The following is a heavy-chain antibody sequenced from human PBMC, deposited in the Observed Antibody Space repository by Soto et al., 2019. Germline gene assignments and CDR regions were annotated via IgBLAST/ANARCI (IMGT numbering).Heavy chain of an antibody. CDR2: IIPIFGTA. CDR3: ARAEIKRNYGDYEYYFDY. D-gene: IGHD4-17*01. V-gene: IGHV1-69*13. Sequence: ASAKVSCKASGGTFSSYAISCVRQAPGQGLEWMGGIIPIFGTANYAQKFQGRVTITADESTSTAYMELSSLRSEDTAVYYCARAEIKRNYGDYEYYFDYWGQGTLVTVSS. J-gene: IGHJ4*02. CDR1: GGTFSSYA.